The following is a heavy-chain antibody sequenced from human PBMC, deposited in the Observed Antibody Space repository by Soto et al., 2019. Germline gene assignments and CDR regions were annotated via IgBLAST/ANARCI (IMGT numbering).Heavy chain of an antibody. D-gene: IGHD3-3*01. CDR1: GYTFTSYY. V-gene: IGHV1-46*01. Sequence: ASVKVSCKASGYTFTSYYMHWVRQAPGQGLEWMGIINPSGGSTSHAQKFQGRVTMTRDTSTSTVYMELSSLRSEDTAVYYCARELEAGPFDYWGQGTLVTVSS. CDR2: INPSGGST. J-gene: IGHJ4*02. CDR3: ARELEAGPFDY.